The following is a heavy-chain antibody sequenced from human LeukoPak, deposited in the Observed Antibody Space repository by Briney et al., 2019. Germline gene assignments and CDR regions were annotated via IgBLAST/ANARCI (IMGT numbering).Heavy chain of an antibody. D-gene: IGHD6-25*01. V-gene: IGHV3-30*18. Sequence: GGSLRLSCAASGFTFSSYAMSWVRQAPGKGLEWVAVISYDGSNKYYADSVKGRFTISRDNSKNMLYLQMNSLRAEDTAVYYCAKDHSSGAFDYWGQGTLVTVSS. CDR3: AKDHSSGAFDY. CDR2: ISYDGSNK. J-gene: IGHJ4*02. CDR1: GFTFSSYA.